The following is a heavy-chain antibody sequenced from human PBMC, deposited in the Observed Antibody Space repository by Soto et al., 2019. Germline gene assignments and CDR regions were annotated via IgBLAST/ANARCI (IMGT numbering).Heavy chain of an antibody. V-gene: IGHV3-48*01. CDR2: ISSSRSTI. Sequence: PGGSLRLSCAASGFTFSSYSMNWVRQAPGKGLEWVSYISSSRSTIYYADSVKGRFTISRDNAKNSLYLQMNSLRAEDTAVYYCARDRVTTGPDYWGQGTLVTVSS. CDR3: ARDRVTTGPDY. CDR1: GFTFSSYS. J-gene: IGHJ4*02. D-gene: IGHD4-4*01.